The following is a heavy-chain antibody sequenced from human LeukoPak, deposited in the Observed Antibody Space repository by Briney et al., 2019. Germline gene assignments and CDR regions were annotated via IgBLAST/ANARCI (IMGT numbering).Heavy chain of an antibody. CDR1: GYTLTGYY. Sequence: GASVKVSCKASGYTLTGYYMHWVRQAPGQGLEWMGWINPNSGGTNYAQKFQGRVTMTRDTSISTAYMELSRLRSDDTAVYYCARSLLHRSGYSYGYLGGDYWGQGTLVTVSS. CDR2: INPNSGGT. D-gene: IGHD5-18*01. J-gene: IGHJ4*02. CDR3: ARSLLHRSGYSYGYLGGDY. V-gene: IGHV1-2*02.